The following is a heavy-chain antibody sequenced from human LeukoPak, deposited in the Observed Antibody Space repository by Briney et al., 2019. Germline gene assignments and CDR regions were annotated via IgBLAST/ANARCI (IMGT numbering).Heavy chain of an antibody. CDR1: GYTFTAYY. V-gene: IGHV1-46*01. Sequence: ASVKASCKATGYTFTAYYMHWVRQAPGQGLEWMGLINPSGSDTVYAQKFQGRLTMTRDMSTSTDYMELSSLRFDDTAVYYCARDNSVGDTAWWFDPWGQGTLVTVSS. J-gene: IGHJ5*02. CDR2: INPSGSDT. CDR3: ARDNSVGDTAWWFDP. D-gene: IGHD1-26*01.